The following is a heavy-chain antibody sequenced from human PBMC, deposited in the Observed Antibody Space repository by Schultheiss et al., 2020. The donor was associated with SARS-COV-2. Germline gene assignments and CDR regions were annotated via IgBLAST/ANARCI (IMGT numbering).Heavy chain of an antibody. CDR1: GYTFTSYD. Sequence: SVKVSCKASGYTFTSYDINWVRQATGQGLEWMGWMNPNSGNTGYAQKFQGRVTMTRNTSISTAYMELSSLRSEDTAVYYCARGRESQWYQLLWGYYYGMDVWGQGTTVTVSS. CDR2: MNPNSGNT. V-gene: IGHV1-8*01. CDR3: ARGRESQWYQLLWGYYYGMDV. D-gene: IGHD2-2*01. J-gene: IGHJ6*02.